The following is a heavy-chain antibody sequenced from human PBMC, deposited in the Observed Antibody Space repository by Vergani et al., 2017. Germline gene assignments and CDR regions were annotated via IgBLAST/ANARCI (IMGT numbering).Heavy chain of an antibody. D-gene: IGHD3-3*01. CDR2: INSDGSST. Sequence: EVQLVESGGGLVQPGGSLRLSCAASGFTFSSYWMHWVRQAPGKGLVWVSRINSDGSSTSYADSVKGRFTISRDNSKNTLYLQMNSLRAEDTAVYYCAKTPLITIFEENWFDPWGQGTLVTVSS. CDR3: AKTPLITIFEENWFDP. V-gene: IGHV3-74*01. J-gene: IGHJ5*02. CDR1: GFTFSSYW.